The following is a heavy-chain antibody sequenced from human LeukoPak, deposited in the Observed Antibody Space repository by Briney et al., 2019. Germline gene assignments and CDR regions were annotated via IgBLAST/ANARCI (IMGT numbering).Heavy chain of an antibody. Sequence: SETLSLTCTVSGDSISNFYWSWIRQPPGKGLECIGYISNSGTTYYNPSLKSRVTISVDTSKKQFSLKVSSVTAADTAVYYCARHSGSGWSTFDCWGQGTLVTVSS. CDR3: ARHSGSGWSTFDC. D-gene: IGHD6-19*01. V-gene: IGHV4-59*08. CDR1: GDSISNFY. CDR2: ISNSGTT. J-gene: IGHJ4*02.